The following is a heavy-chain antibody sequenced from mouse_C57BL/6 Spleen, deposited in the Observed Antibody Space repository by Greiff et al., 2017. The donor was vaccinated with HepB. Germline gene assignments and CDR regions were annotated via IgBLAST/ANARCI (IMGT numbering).Heavy chain of an antibody. CDR3: DKHGGSSGPWCAY. J-gene: IGHJ3*01. D-gene: IGHD3-2*02. Sequence: QVQGVESGPGLVAPSQSLSITCTVSGFSLTSYGLDWVRQPPGRGLEWLGVIWGGGSTNYNSALISRLSISKDNSKSQGFLKMNSLQTDDTAMYYCDKHGGSSGPWCAYWGQGTLVTVSA. CDR1: GFSLTSYG. V-gene: IGHV2-9*01. CDR2: IWGGGST.